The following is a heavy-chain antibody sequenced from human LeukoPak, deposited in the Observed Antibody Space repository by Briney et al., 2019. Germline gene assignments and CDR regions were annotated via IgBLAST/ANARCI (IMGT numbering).Heavy chain of an antibody. V-gene: IGHV3-64*01. CDR2: VSSNGGST. J-gene: IGHJ4*02. D-gene: IGHD5-18*01. Sequence: GGSLRLSCVASGFTFSSYAMHWVRQPPGKGLEYVSAVSSNGGSTYYANSVKGRFTISRDNSKNTLYLQMGSLRAEDMAVYYCARGHKYSYGGIDYWGQGTLVTVSS. CDR3: ARGHKYSYGGIDY. CDR1: GFTFSSYA.